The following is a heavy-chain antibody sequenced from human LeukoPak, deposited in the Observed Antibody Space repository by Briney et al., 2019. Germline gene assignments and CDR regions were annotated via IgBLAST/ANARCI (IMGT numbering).Heavy chain of an antibody. Sequence: SETLSLTCAVYGGSFSGYYWSWIRQPPGKGLEWIGEINHSGSTNYNPSLKSRVTISVDTSKNQFSLKLSSVTAADTAVYYCARSLFRGFWFDPWGQGTLVTVSS. CDR2: INHSGST. D-gene: IGHD2-21*01. J-gene: IGHJ5*02. CDR1: GGSFSGYY. V-gene: IGHV4-34*01. CDR3: ARSLFRGFWFDP.